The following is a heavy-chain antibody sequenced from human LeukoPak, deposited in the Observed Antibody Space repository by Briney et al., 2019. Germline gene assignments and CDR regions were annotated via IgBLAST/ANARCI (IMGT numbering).Heavy chain of an antibody. J-gene: IGHJ4*02. CDR1: GFTFSSYA. Sequence: PGGSLRLSCAASGFTFSSYAMHWVRQAPGKGLEWVAVISYDGSNKYYADSVKGRFTISRDNAKNSLYLQMNSLRAEDTAVYYCAREAPGFRYWGQGTLVTVSS. CDR2: ISYDGSNK. V-gene: IGHV3-30-3*01. CDR3: AREAPGFRY.